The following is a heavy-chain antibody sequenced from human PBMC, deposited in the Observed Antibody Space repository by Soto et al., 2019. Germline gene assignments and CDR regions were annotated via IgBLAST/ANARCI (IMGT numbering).Heavy chain of an antibody. D-gene: IGHD2-8*02. CDR2: ITGSSDYT. CDR3: AKEQITGAHYALDY. CDR1: GFIFSSYA. J-gene: IGHJ4*02. V-gene: IGHV3-23*01. Sequence: GGSLRLSCEASGFIFSSYAMNWVRQAPGKGLQWVSSITGSSDYTSYIASVKGRFTISRDNSKNTLYLQMNSLRAEDTAVYFCAKEQITGAHYALDYWSQGTLVTVSS.